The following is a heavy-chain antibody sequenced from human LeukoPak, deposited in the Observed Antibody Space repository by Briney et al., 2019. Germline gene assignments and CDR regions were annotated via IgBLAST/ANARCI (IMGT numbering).Heavy chain of an antibody. CDR2: MNPINGNT. D-gene: IGHD3-10*01. J-gene: IGHJ5*02. V-gene: IGHV1-8*01. CDR1: GFTFTNYD. CDR3: VRDGEGVAISVNYWFAP. Sequence: ASVKVSCKATGFTFTNYDINWVRQATGQGLEWMGWMNPINGNTGYAQKPQGRVTMTRDTSISTAYMELRSLTSEDTAVYYCVRDGEGVAISVNYWFAPWGQGTLVTVSS.